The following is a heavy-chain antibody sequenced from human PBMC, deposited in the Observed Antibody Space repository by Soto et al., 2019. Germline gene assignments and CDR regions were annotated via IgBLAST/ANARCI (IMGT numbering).Heavy chain of an antibody. V-gene: IGHV4-34*01. CDR1: GESFSGHY. CDR3: ARARWFDP. J-gene: IGHJ5*02. Sequence: QVLLQQWGSGLLKPSETLSLTCAVYGESFSGHYWTWVRQRPGKGLEWIGETSHSGSTSYNPSLKSRGTIAADASKSQFSLKLTSVTAADTAVYYCARARWFDPWGQGTLVTVSS. CDR2: TSHSGST.